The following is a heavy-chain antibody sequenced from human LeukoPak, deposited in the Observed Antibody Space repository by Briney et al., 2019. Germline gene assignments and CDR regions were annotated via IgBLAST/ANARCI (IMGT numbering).Heavy chain of an antibody. Sequence: PGGSLRLSCAASGFTFRSYVMSWVRQAPGKGLEWVSSISSSSSYIYYADSVKGRFTISRDNAKNSLYLQMNSLRAEDTAVYYCARVVAVAGYDYWGQGTLVTVSS. CDR2: ISSSSSYI. CDR1: GFTFRSYV. J-gene: IGHJ4*02. CDR3: ARVVAVAGYDY. V-gene: IGHV3-21*01. D-gene: IGHD6-19*01.